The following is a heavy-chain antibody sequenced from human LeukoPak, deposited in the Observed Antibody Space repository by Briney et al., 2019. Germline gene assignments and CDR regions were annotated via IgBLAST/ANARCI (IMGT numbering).Heavy chain of an antibody. CDR3: ATYTRALDY. CDR1: GGSISSYY. J-gene: IGHJ4*02. D-gene: IGHD1-26*01. Sequence: SETLSLTCTVSGGSISSYYWSWIRQSPGKALEWIGYIYNSGSTNYNPSLKSRVTISADTSKIQFSLKLSSVTAADTAVYYCATYTRALDYWGQGTLVTVSS. CDR2: IYNSGST. V-gene: IGHV4-59*01.